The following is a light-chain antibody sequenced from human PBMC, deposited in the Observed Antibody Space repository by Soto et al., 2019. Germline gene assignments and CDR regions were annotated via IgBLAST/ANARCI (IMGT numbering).Light chain of an antibody. Sequence: QSALTQPASVSGSPGQSITISCTGTTSDVGSYNLVSWYQQHPGKAPKLMIYEDIKRPSGVSNRFSASKSGNTASLTISGLQAEDEADYYCCSYAGSSTLLFGGGTKLTVL. V-gene: IGLV2-23*01. J-gene: IGLJ2*01. CDR3: CSYAGSSTLL. CDR2: EDI. CDR1: TSDVGSYNL.